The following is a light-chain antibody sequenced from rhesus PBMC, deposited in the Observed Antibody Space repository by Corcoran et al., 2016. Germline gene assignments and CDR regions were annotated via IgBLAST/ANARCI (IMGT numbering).Light chain of an antibody. Sequence: GDTVTITCRASQGISSYLNWFQQKPGKAPKLLIYAASSLESGVPPRFSGSGSGTEFTLTISSLQPEDFAAYYCLQHNSYPYSFGQGTKVEIK. CDR3: LQHNSYPYS. J-gene: IGKJ2*01. CDR1: QGISSY. CDR2: AAS. V-gene: IGKV1-28*01.